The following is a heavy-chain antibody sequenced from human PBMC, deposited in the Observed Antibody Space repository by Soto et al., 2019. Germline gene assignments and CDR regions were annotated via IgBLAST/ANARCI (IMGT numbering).Heavy chain of an antibody. D-gene: IGHD4-17*01. J-gene: IGHJ4*02. CDR3: AKDRTVTTSYYFDY. Sequence: GGSLRLSCAASGFTFSSYAMSWVRQAPGKGLEWVSAISGSGGSTYYADSVKGRFTISRDDSKNTLYLQMNSLRAEDTVVYYCAKDRTVTTSYYFDYWGQGTLATVSS. CDR1: GFTFSSYA. CDR2: ISGSGGST. V-gene: IGHV3-23*01.